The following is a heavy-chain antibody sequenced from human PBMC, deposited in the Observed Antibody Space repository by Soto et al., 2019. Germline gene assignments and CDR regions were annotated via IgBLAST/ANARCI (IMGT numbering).Heavy chain of an antibody. CDR2: IYPADSDT. CDR3: ARTAAAGKYYYGMDV. CDR1: GYSFTSYW. V-gene: IGHV5-51*01. Sequence: PGESLKISCKGSGYSFTSYWIGWVRQMPGKGLECMGIIYPADSDTRYSPSFQGQVTISADKSISTAYLQWSSLKASDTAMYYCARTAAAGKYYYGMDVWGQGTTVTV. D-gene: IGHD6-13*01. J-gene: IGHJ6*02.